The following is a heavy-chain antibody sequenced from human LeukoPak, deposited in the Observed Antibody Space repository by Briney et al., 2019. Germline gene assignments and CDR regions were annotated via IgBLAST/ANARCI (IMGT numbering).Heavy chain of an antibody. Sequence: GGSLRLSCAASGFIFSTYWMSWVRQAPGKGLEWVANIGQDGSEKFYVDSVKGRFTISRDNAKNSLYLQMNSLRVEDTAVYYCARDGDDSSGYYGDYWGQGTLVTVSS. CDR3: ARDGDDSSGYYGDY. J-gene: IGHJ4*02. V-gene: IGHV3-7*01. CDR1: GFIFSTYW. D-gene: IGHD3-22*01. CDR2: IGQDGSEK.